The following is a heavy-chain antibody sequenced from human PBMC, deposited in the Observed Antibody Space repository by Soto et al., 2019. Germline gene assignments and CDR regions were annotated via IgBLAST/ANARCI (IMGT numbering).Heavy chain of an antibody. CDR1: GFNFNSYA. J-gene: IGHJ4*02. V-gene: IGHV3-23*01. CDR3: AKGHCSGGVCSLFDY. Sequence: EVQLLESGGGLEQPGGSLRLSCAASGFNFNSYAMSWVRQAPGKGLEWVSGISGNGEATYYADSVKGRFTISRDNSKNTVFLQMSSLRAEDTAVYYCAKGHCSGGVCSLFDYWVQGALVTVSS. CDR2: ISGNGEAT. D-gene: IGHD2-15*01.